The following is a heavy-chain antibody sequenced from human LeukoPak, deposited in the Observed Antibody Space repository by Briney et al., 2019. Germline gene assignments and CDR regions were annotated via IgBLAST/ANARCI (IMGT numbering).Heavy chain of an antibody. CDR2: INQDVSQI. D-gene: IGHD3-10*01. J-gene: IGHJ4*02. CDR3: AKQPLYYYGSGSYYNY. CDR1: GFTFSSYW. Sequence: GGSLRLSCAASGFTFSSYWMSWVRQAPGKGLEWVATINQDVSQIKYVDSVKGRFTISRDNAKNSLYLQMNSLRAEDTAVYYCAKQPLYYYGSGSYYNYWGQGTLVTVS. V-gene: IGHV3-7*01.